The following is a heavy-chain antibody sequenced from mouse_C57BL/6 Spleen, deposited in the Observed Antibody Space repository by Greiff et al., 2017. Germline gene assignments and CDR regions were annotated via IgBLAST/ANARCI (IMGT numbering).Heavy chain of an antibody. J-gene: IGHJ2*01. CDR3: ARRGDVNWDY. CDR1: GYAFSSYW. V-gene: IGHV1-64*01. D-gene: IGHD4-1*01. CDR2: IYPNSGST. Sequence: QVQLQQSGAELVKPGASVKISCKASGYAFSSYWMNWVKQRPGKGLEWIGQIYPNSGSTNYNEKFKSKATLTVDKSSSTAYMQLSSLTSEDSAVYYCARRGDVNWDYWGQGTTLTVSS.